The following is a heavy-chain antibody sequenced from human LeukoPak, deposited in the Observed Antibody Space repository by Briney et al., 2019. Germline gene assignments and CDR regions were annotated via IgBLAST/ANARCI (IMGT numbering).Heavy chain of an antibody. Sequence: SETLSLTFTVSGGSISSYYWSWIRQPPGKGLEWIGYIYYSGSTNYNPSLKSRVTISVDTSKNQFSLKLSSVTAADTVVYYCAREEIRSWFDPWGQGTLVTVSS. CDR3: AREEIRSWFDP. D-gene: IGHD5-24*01. CDR1: GGSISSYY. CDR2: IYYSGST. V-gene: IGHV4-59*01. J-gene: IGHJ5*02.